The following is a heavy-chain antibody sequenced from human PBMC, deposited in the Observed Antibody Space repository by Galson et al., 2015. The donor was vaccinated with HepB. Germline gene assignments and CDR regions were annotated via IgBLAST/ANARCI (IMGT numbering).Heavy chain of an antibody. CDR3: ARHESESKTYAADN. V-gene: IGHV4-39*01. J-gene: IGHJ4*02. CDR2: FYYTGNT. Sequence: LSLTCTVSGGSISSSSYYWGWLRQPPGKGLEWIGSFYYTGNTHYNPSLKSRVTISGDTSKNQFPLKLNSVTAADTAVYYCARHESESKTYAADNWGQGTLVTVSS. CDR1: GGSISSSSYY. D-gene: IGHD2-2*01.